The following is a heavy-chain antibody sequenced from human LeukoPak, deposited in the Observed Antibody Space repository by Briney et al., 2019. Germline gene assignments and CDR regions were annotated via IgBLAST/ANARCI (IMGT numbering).Heavy chain of an antibody. CDR1: GGSISSGGYY. CDR2: IYYSGST. Sequence: SETLSLTCTVSGGSISSGGYYWSWLRQHPGKGLEWIGYIYYSGSTYYNPSLKSRVTISVDTSKNQFSLKLSSVTAADTAVYYCARGGPGTPPWIPFDYWGQGTLVTVSS. D-gene: IGHD5-18*01. CDR3: ARGGPGTPPWIPFDY. J-gene: IGHJ4*02. V-gene: IGHV4-31*03.